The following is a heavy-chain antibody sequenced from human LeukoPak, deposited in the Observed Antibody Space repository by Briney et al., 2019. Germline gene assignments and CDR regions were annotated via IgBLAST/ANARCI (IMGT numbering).Heavy chain of an antibody. Sequence: SETLSLTCTVSGGSISSSSYYWGWIRQPPGKGLEWIGSIHYSGSTYYNPSLNSRVTISEDTSKNQFSLKMSSVTAADTAVYYCATDQSVAGPTTADSWGQGTLVPVSS. CDR3: ATDQSVAGPTTADS. D-gene: IGHD1-26*01. CDR2: IHYSGST. J-gene: IGHJ5*01. CDR1: GGSISSSSYY. V-gene: IGHV4-39*02.